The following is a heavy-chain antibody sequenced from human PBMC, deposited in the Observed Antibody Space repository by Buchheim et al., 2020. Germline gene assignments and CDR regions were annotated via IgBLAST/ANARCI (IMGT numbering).Heavy chain of an antibody. J-gene: IGHJ4*02. CDR2: ISGSGGST. Sequence: EVQLLESGGGLVQPGGSLRLSCAASGLTISSYAMSWVRQAPGKGLEWVSGISGSGGSTYYADSVKGRFTISRDNSKNTLYLQMDSLRVEDTAVYYCAKDTAKITRGSFDYWGQGTL. D-gene: IGHD3-10*01. CDR1: GLTISSYA. V-gene: IGHV3-23*01. CDR3: AKDTAKITRGSFDY.